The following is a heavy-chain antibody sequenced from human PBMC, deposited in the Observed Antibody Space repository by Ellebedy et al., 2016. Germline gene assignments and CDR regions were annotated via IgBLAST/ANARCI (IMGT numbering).Heavy chain of an antibody. V-gene: IGHV3-48*04. J-gene: IGHJ3*02. CDR1: GFTLSSHG. CDR3: ARITVAGRRYAFDI. D-gene: IGHD6-19*01. Sequence: GGSLRLSXAASGFTLSSHGMNWVRQAPGQGLAWVSYLSGSGSSIYYADSVKGRLTISRDNAKNSLDLQMNSLRAEDTAVYYCARITVAGRRYAFDIWGQGTLVTVSS. CDR2: LSGSGSSI.